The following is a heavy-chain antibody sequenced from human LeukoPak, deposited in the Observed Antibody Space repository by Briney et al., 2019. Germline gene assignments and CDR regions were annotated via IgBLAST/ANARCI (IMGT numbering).Heavy chain of an antibody. CDR2: IYESGRT. J-gene: IGHJ4*02. CDR3: ARGDSSSWSLFDY. D-gene: IGHD6-13*01. V-gene: IGHV4-39*01. CDR1: GGSIRSGYHY. Sequence: PSETLFLTCTVSGGSIRSGYHYWGWIRQPPGKGLEWIGSIYESGRTHYNPSLRSRITISVDTSKNQFSLELSSVTAADTAVYYCARGDSSSWSLFDYWGQGTLVTVSS.